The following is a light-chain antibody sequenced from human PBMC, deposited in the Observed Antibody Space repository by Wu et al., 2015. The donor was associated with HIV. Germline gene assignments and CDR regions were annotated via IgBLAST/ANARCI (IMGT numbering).Light chain of an antibody. CDR2: QTS. Sequence: DIQMTQSPSTLSAPIGDRVTITCRASQSISGWLAWYQQKPGKAPKLLIYQTSNLENGVPSRFSGSGSETEFTLTISCLQSDDFATYYCQQYSTYSPSFGGGTKVETK. V-gene: IGKV1-5*03. CDR3: QQYSTYSPS. CDR1: QSISGW. J-gene: IGKJ4*01.